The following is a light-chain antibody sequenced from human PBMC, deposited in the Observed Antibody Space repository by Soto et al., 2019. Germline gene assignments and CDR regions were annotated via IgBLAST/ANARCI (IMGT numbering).Light chain of an antibody. J-gene: IGKJ2*01. CDR1: QSISSW. V-gene: IGKV1-5*01. CDR3: QQHNSYSAYT. CDR2: DAS. Sequence: DIQMTQSPSTLSASVGDRVTITCLASQSISSWLAWYQQKPGKAPKFLIYDASSLASGVPSRFSGSGSRTDFTLTIRSLQPDDFATYYCQQHNSYSAYTFGQGTKLEIK.